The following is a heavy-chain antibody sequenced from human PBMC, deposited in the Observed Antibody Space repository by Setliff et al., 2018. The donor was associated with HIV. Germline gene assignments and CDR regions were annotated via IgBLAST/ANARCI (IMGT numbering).Heavy chain of an antibody. J-gene: IGHJ4*02. CDR3: AREVPARQHFDF. D-gene: IGHD2-2*01. V-gene: IGHV4-39*07. CDR2: IYYSGST. CDR1: GGSISSRNYY. Sequence: SETLSLTCSVSGGSISSRNYYWGWIRQPPGKGLEWIGSIYYSGSTYYNPSLKSRVTISVDTSKNQLSLKLNSVTAADTAVYYCAREVPARQHFDFWGQGTLVTVSS.